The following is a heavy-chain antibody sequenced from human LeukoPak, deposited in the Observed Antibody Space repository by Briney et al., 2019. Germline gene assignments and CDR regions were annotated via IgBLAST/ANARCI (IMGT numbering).Heavy chain of an antibody. J-gene: IGHJ4*02. CDR3: ARDGGKGYDSSGYPYY. V-gene: IGHV3-48*01. Sequence: GGSLRLSCAASGFTFSSYSMNWVRQAPGKGLEWVSYISSASNTIYYADSVKGRFTISRDNAKNSLYLQMNSLRAEDTAVYYCARDGGKGYDSSGYPYYWGQGTLVTVSS. D-gene: IGHD3-22*01. CDR1: GFTFSSYS. CDR2: ISSASNTI.